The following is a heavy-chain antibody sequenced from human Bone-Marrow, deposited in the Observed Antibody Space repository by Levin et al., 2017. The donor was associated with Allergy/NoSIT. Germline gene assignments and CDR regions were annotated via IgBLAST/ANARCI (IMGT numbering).Heavy chain of an antibody. V-gene: IGHV5-51*01. CDR2: IYPSDSDT. CDR3: ARPARAALRNEAFDI. J-gene: IGHJ3*02. D-gene: IGHD6-6*01. CDR1: GYSFSNYW. Sequence: GGSLRLSCEGSGYSFSNYWIGWVRQMPGKGLEWMGIIYPSDSDTRYSPSFQGQVTISADKSINTAYLQWSSLKASDTALYYCARPARAALRNEAFDIWGQGTMVTVSS.